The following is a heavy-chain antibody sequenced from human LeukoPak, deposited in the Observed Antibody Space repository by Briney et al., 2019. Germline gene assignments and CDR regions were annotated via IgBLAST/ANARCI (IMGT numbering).Heavy chain of an antibody. CDR3: ATSYCSGGSCYDY. CDR1: GFTFSSFS. J-gene: IGHJ6*04. V-gene: IGHV3-21*01. Sequence: GGSLRLFCAASGFTFSSFSMKWVRQAPGKGLEWVSFISSSRYIYYADSVKGRFNISRDNAKNSLYLQMNSLKAEDTAVYYCATSYCSGGSCYDYWGKGTTVTVSS. CDR2: ISSSRYI. D-gene: IGHD2-15*01.